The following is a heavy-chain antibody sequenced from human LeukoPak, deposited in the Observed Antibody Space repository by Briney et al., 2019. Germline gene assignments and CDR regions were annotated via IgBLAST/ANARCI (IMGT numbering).Heavy chain of an antibody. CDR2: ISGRSDST. CDR3: AKDSAKKYDDY. V-gene: IGHV3-23*01. CDR1: GFTFSTYA. J-gene: IGHJ4*02. Sequence: GGSLRLSCAASGFTFSTYAMSWVRQAPGKGLEWVSGISGRSDSTYYADSVKGRFTISRDNSKNALYLQMNSLRAEDTAVYYCAKDSAKKYDDYWGQGTLVTVSS. D-gene: IGHD2/OR15-2a*01.